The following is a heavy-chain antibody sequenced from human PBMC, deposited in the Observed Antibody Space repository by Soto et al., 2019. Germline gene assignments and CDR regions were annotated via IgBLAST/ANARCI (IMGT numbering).Heavy chain of an antibody. D-gene: IGHD7-27*01. Sequence: EVQLVESGGGLVRPWESLRLSCAASGFTFSGYTMTWVRQAPGKGLEWVSSISFSSTNIHYADSVKGRFTISRDNAKNSLYLQMNSLRVEDTAVYYCARGAGDLPYWGQGTLVTVSS. V-gene: IGHV3-21*01. J-gene: IGHJ4*02. CDR2: ISFSSTNI. CDR1: GFTFSGYT. CDR3: ARGAGDLPY.